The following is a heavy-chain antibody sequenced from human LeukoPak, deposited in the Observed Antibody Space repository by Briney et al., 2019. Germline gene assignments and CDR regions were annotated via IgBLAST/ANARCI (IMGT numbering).Heavy chain of an antibody. Sequence: GGSLRLSCAASGFTFSSYGMHWVRQAPGKGLEWVAFIRYDGSIKNYADSVKGRFTISRDDSRSTLYLQMNSLRAEDTAVYYCAKDRSGTYYLDNWGQGTLVTVTS. CDR3: AKDRSGTYYLDN. D-gene: IGHD1-26*01. V-gene: IGHV3-30*02. J-gene: IGHJ4*02. CDR1: GFTFSSYG. CDR2: IRYDGSIK.